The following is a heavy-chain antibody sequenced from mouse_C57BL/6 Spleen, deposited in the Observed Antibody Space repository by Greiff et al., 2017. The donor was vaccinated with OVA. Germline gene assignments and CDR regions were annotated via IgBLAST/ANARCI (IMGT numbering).Heavy chain of an antibody. V-gene: IGHV3-6*01. J-gene: IGHJ4*01. CDR1: GYSITSGYY. Sequence: ESGPGLVKPSQSLSLTCSVTGYSITSGYYWNWIRQFPGNKLEWMGYISYDGSNNYNPSLKNRISITRDTSKNQFFLKLNSVTTEDIATYYCASRDGYYLDYWGQGTSVTVSS. D-gene: IGHD2-3*01. CDR3: ASRDGYYLDY. CDR2: ISYDGSN.